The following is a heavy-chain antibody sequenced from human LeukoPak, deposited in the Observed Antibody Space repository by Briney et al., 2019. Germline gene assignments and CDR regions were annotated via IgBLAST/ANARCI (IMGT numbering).Heavy chain of an antibody. V-gene: IGHV4-31*03. Sequence: SETLSLTCTVSGGSISSGGYYWSWIRQHPGKGLEWIGYIYYSGSTYNNPSLKSRVTISVDTSKNQFSLKLSSVTAADTAVYYCARVGRDYYDSSGYDYWGQGTLVTVSS. CDR3: ARVGRDYYDSSGYDY. CDR1: GGSISSGGYY. D-gene: IGHD3-22*01. J-gene: IGHJ4*02. CDR2: IYYSGST.